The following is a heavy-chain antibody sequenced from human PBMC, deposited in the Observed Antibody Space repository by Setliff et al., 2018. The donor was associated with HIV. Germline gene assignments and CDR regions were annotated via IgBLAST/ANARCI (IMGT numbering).Heavy chain of an antibody. CDR1: GVSITTDGYF. D-gene: IGHD2-15*01. CDR2: MYHTGNT. V-gene: IGHV4-31*03. Sequence: SETLSLTCSVSGVSITTDGYFWSWIRHYPGKGLEWIGYMYHTGNTYSNPSLSSRLVMSLDPSKNQFSLKLNSMTAADTAMFYCAGGWYFRDISDSRFDFWGQGMLVTVSS. J-gene: IGHJ4*02. CDR3: AGGWYFRDISDSRFDF.